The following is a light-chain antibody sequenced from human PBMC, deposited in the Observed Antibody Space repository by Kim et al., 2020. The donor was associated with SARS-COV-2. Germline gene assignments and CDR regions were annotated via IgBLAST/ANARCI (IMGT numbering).Light chain of an antibody. Sequence: SASVGDTVTITCRASQGINSNLAWYQQRPGKAPNLLIYSAFTLHSGVPSRFSGSGSGTDFTLTITSLQPEDFATYHCQQHHSFPLTFGGGTKLEIK. J-gene: IGKJ4*01. V-gene: IGKV1-9*01. CDR3: QQHHSFPLT. CDR2: SAF. CDR1: QGINSN.